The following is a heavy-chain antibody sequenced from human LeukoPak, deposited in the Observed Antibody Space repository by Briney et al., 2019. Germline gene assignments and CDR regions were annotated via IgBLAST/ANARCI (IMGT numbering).Heavy chain of an antibody. CDR2: INPSGGST. V-gene: IGHV1-46*01. CDR3: ARGSGYCSSTSCRRGDWFDP. CDR1: GYTFTSYY. D-gene: IGHD2-2*01. Sequence: GASVKVSCKASGYTFTSYYMHWVRQAPGQGLEWMGIINPSGGSTSYAQKFQGRVTMTRDTSKSTDYMELSSLRSEDTAVYYCARGSGYCSSTSCRRGDWFDPWGQGTLVTVSS. J-gene: IGHJ5*02.